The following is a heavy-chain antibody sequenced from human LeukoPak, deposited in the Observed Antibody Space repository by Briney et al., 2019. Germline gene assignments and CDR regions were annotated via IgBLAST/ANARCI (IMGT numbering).Heavy chain of an antibody. CDR1: GFTFRNYG. J-gene: IGHJ4*02. CDR3: ARDGGSYDFWSGNRSRDY. CDR2: ISSTSSVI. V-gene: IGHV3-48*04. Sequence: SGGSLRLSCAASGFTFRNYGMHWVRQAPGKGLEWVSYISSTSSVIYYADSVKGRFTISRDNAKNSLYLQMNSLRAEDTAVYYCARDGGSYDFWSGNRSRDYWGQGTLVTVSS. D-gene: IGHD3-3*01.